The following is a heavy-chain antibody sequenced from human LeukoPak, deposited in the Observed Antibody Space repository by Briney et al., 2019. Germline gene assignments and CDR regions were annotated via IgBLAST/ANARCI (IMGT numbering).Heavy chain of an antibody. V-gene: IGHV1-2*02. J-gene: IGHJ4*02. CDR1: GYSFTSYD. D-gene: IGHD1-7*01. Sequence: ASVTVSCKASGYSFTSYDINWVRQAPGQGLEWMGWIHPSSGVAKLPQGFQGRVTMARDTSITTAYMELSSLRSDDTAVYCARSPPIWNYVDYFDYWGQGVLVSVSS. CDR3: ARSPPIWNYVDYFDY. CDR2: IHPSSGVA.